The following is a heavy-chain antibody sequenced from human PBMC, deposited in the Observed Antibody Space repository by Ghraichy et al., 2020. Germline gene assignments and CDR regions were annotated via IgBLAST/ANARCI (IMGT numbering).Heavy chain of an antibody. D-gene: IGHD3-3*02. CDR3: ARVYHFWSGYFFDY. V-gene: IGHV3-11*01. CDR2: ISSSGSTI. J-gene: IGHJ4*02. Sequence: GESLNISCAASGFTFSDYYMSWIRQAPGKGLEWVSYISSSGSTIYYADSVKGRFTISRDNAKNSLYLQMNSLRAEDTAVYYCARVYHFWSGYFFDYWGQGTLVTVSS. CDR1: GFTFSDYY.